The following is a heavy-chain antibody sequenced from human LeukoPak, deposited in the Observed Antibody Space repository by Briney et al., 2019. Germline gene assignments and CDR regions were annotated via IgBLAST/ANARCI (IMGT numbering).Heavy chain of an antibody. CDR1: GFTFSNYA. Sequence: GGSLRLSCVASGFTFSNYAMSWVRQAPGKGLELVSGIWGTDDKTVYGDAVKGRFTISRGNSKNTLYLQMNSLRADDTAVYYCAKTQGYYDAWGQGALVTVSS. D-gene: IGHD2-15*01. J-gene: IGHJ5*02. CDR2: IWGTDDKT. V-gene: IGHV3-23*01. CDR3: AKTQGYYDA.